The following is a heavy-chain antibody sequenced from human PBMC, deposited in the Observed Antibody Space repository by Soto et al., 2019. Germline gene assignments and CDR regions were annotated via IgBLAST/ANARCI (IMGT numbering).Heavy chain of an antibody. D-gene: IGHD3-3*01. J-gene: IGHJ4*02. Sequence: EVQLVESGGGLVKPGGSLRLSCAAAGFTFSKAWMNWVRQAPGRGLEWVGRIKSKTDGGTTDYAAPVKGRFTISRDDSKNTLYLQMNSLESEDTAVYYCIIEPWNGHYIFDYWGQGTLVTVSS. V-gene: IGHV3-15*07. CDR1: GFTFSKAW. CDR3: IIEPWNGHYIFDY. CDR2: IKSKTDGGTT.